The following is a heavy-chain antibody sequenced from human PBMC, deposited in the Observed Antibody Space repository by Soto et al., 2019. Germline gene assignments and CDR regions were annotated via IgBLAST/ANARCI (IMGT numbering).Heavy chain of an antibody. CDR1: GFTFSSYG. CDR3: ARMKMATMPFDY. V-gene: IGHV3-33*01. Sequence: LRLSCAASGFTFSSYGMHCVRQAPGKGLEWVAVIRYDGSNKYYADSVKGRFTISRDNSKNTLYLQMNSLRAEDTAVYYCARMKMATMPFDYWGQGTLVTVSS. D-gene: IGHD5-12*01. J-gene: IGHJ4*02. CDR2: IRYDGSNK.